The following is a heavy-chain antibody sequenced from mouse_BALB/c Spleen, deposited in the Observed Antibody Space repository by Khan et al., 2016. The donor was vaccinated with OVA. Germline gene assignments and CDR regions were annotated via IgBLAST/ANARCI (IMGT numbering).Heavy chain of an antibody. J-gene: IGHJ4*01. Sequence: QIQLVQSGPELKKPGETVKISCKASGYTFRSFGMNWVKQAPGKGLKWMGWINTYTGEPTYADDFKGRYVFSLETSASTAYLQINNLKNEDTATYFCARPPGFSCVMVYWGQGTSVTVSA. D-gene: IGHD1-2*01. CDR1: GYTFRSFG. CDR3: ARPPGFSCVMVY. CDR2: INTYTGEP. V-gene: IGHV9-3-1*01.